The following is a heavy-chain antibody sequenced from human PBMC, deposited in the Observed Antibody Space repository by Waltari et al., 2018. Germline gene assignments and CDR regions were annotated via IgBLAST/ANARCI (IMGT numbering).Heavy chain of an antibody. D-gene: IGHD1-1*01. CDR2: INSGGDST. CDR3: ARGINESFEP. J-gene: IGHJ5*02. Sequence: EVQVLESGGGLAQPGGSLRLSCAASGFTFSNYAMRWVRQAPGKWLECVSGINSGGDSTAYVDSVKGRFTISRDNSKNTLYLQMNSLRVEDTALYYCARGINESFEPWGQGTLVTVSS. CDR1: GFTFSNYA. V-gene: IGHV3-23*01.